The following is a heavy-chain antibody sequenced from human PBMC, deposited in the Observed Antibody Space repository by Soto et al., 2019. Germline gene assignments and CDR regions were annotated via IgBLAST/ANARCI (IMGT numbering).Heavy chain of an antibody. J-gene: IGHJ4*02. D-gene: IGHD3-10*01. CDR2: INGGSGNT. Sequence: ASVKVSCKSSGFTFTSYAIHWLRQAPGQRPQWMGWINGGSGNTKYSQDFQGRVTFTRDTFATTAYLELSSLRSEDTAVYYCARVPPWGNSAGDYYIQHYDSWGQGTPVTVSS. CDR3: ARVPPWGNSAGDYYIQHYDS. CDR1: GFTFTSYA. V-gene: IGHV1-3*01.